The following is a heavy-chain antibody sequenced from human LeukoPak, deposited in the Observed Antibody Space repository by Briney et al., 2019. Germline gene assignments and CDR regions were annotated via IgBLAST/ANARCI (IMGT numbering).Heavy chain of an antibody. Sequence: GGSLRLSCAASGFTFSSYAMSWVRQAPGKGLEWVSAISGSGGSTSYAQKFQGRVTMTRDMSTSTVYMELSSLRSEDTAVYYCARDIAVAAGYYYYMDVWGKGTTVTVSS. CDR1: GFTFSSYA. CDR3: ARDIAVAAGYYYYMDV. J-gene: IGHJ6*03. D-gene: IGHD6-19*01. CDR2: ISGSGGST. V-gene: IGHV3-23*01.